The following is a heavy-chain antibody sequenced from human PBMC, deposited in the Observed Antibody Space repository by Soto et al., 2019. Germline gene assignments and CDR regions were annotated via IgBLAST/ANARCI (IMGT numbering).Heavy chain of an antibody. Sequence: EVHLLESGGGLVQPGGSLRLSCAASGFTFSSYAMSWVRQAPGKGLEWVSAISGSGGSTYYADSVKGRFTISRDNSKNTLYLQMNSLRAEDTAVYYCAKVVVLLWFGELGPLDYWGRGTLVTVSS. CDR2: ISGSGGST. J-gene: IGHJ4*02. CDR3: AKVVVLLWFGELGPLDY. D-gene: IGHD3-10*01. CDR1: GFTFSSYA. V-gene: IGHV3-23*01.